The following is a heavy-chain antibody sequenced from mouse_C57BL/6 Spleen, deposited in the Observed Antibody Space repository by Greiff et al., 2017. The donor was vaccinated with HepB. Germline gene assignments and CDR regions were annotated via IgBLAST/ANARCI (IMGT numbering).Heavy chain of an antibody. J-gene: IGHJ1*03. V-gene: IGHV1-82*01. CDR1: GYAFSSSW. CDR2: IYPGDGDT. D-gene: IGHD2-5*01. CDR3: ARVLYSNYWYFDV. Sequence: QVQLQQSGPELVKPGASVKISCKASGYAFSSSWMNWVKQRPGKGLEWIGRIYPGDGDTNYNGKFKGKATLTADKSSSTAYMQLSSLTSEDSAVYFCARVLYSNYWYFDVWGTGTTVTVSS.